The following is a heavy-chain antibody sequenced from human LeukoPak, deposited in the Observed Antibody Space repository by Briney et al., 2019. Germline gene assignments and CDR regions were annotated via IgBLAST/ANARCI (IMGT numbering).Heavy chain of an antibody. V-gene: IGHV3-21*01. CDR2: ISSSSSYI. CDR3: ASDPGRWSNYFDY. Sequence: GGSLRLSCAASGFTFSSYSMNWVRQAPGKGLEWVSSISSSSSYIYYADSVKGRFTISRDNAKNSLYLQMNSLRAEDTAVYYCASDPGRWSNYFDYWGQGTLVTVSS. J-gene: IGHJ4*02. CDR1: GFTFSSYS. D-gene: IGHD4-23*01.